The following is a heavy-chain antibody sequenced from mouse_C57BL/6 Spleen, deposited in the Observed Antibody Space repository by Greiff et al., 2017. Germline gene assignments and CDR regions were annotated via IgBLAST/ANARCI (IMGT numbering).Heavy chain of an antibody. Sequence: EVQLQESGPGLVKPSQSLSLTCSVTGYSITSGYYWNWIRQFPGNKLEWMGYISYDGSNNYNPSLKNRISITRDPSKNQFFLKLNSVTTEDTATYYCARISAYGSTYYAMDYWGQGTSVTVSS. J-gene: IGHJ4*01. CDR2: ISYDGSN. CDR3: ARISAYGSTYYAMDY. D-gene: IGHD1-1*01. V-gene: IGHV3-6*01. CDR1: GYSITSGYY.